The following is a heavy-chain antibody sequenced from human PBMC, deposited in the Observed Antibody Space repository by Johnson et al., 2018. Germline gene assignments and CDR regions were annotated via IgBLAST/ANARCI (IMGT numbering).Heavy chain of an antibody. J-gene: IGHJ3*02. CDR1: GFTVSSNY. D-gene: IGHD5-18*01. CDR3: ASHPVDTENAFDI. Sequence: VQLVESGGGLVQPGGSLRLSCAASGFTVSSNYMSWVRQAPGKGLEWVSVIYSGGSTYYADSVKGRFTISRDNTKNALYLQMNSLRAAETAVYYCASHPVDTENAFDIWGQGTMVTVSS. V-gene: IGHV3-66*02. CDR2: IYSGGST.